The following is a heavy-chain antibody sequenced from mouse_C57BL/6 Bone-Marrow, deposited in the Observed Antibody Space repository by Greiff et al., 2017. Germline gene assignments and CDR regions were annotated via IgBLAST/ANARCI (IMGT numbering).Heavy chain of an antibody. CDR1: GYTFTSYG. Sequence: QVHVKQSGAELARPGASVKLSCKASGYTFTSYGISWVKQRTGQGLEWIGEIYPRSGNTYYNEKFKGKATLTADKSSSTAYMELRSLTSEDSAVYFCARGDWDGYCDYWGQGTTLTVSS. J-gene: IGHJ2*01. CDR3: ARGDWDGYCDY. V-gene: IGHV1-81*01. D-gene: IGHD4-1*01. CDR2: IYPRSGNT.